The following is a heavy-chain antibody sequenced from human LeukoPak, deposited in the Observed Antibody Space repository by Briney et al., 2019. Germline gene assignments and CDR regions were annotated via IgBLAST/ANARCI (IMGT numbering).Heavy chain of an antibody. V-gene: IGHV1-69*13. D-gene: IGHD6-13*01. Sequence: SVKVSCKTSGHTFTASYIHWVRQAPGQGLEWMGGIIPIFGTANYAQKFQGRVTITADESTSTAYMELSSLRSEDTAVYYCAVGPIAAAGSFDYWGQGTLVTVSS. CDR3: AVGPIAAAGSFDY. J-gene: IGHJ4*02. CDR2: IIPIFGTA. CDR1: GHTFTASY.